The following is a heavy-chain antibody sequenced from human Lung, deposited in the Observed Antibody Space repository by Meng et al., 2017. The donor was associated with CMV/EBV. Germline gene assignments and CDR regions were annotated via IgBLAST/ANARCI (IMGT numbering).Heavy chain of an antibody. D-gene: IGHD6-13*01. CDR3: ARGLKAAAGTREYYYGMDV. CDR1: GFTFRNYG. J-gene: IGHJ6*02. V-gene: IGHV3-30*03. CDR2: ISYDGSKE. Sequence: GGSLRLXXAASGFTFRNYGIHWVRQAPGKGLEWLAVISYDGSKEYYADSVKGRFTISRDNSKNTLELQMNSLRVEDTAVYFCARGLKAAAGTREYYYGMDVWGQGTXVTVSS.